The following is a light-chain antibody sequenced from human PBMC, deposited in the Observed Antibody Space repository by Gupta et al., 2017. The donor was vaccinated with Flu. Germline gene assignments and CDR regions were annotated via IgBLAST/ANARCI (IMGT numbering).Light chain of an antibody. J-gene: IGKJ4*01. Sequence: GERATLSCRSSQSIGSQLAWYQQKPGQAPRLLIYSASIRATDIPAKFSGSGSGTDFTLTISSLEPEDSAVYYCQDRSDWLTLGGGTRVETK. CDR1: QSIGSQ. CDR2: SAS. V-gene: IGKV3-11*01. CDR3: QDRSDWLT.